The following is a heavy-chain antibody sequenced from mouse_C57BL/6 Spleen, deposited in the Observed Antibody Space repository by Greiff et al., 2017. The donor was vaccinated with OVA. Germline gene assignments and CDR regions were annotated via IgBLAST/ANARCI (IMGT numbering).Heavy chain of an antibody. Sequence: EVQLVESGGGLVQPKGSLKLSCAASGFSFNTYAMNWVRQAPGKGLEWVARIRSKSNNYATYYADSVKDRFTISRDDSESMLYLQMNNLKTEDTAMYYCERHGDYSRYFDVWGTGTTVTVSS. D-gene: IGHD2-4*01. CDR2: IRSKSNNYAT. V-gene: IGHV10-1*01. CDR3: ERHGDYSRYFDV. J-gene: IGHJ1*03. CDR1: GFSFNTYA.